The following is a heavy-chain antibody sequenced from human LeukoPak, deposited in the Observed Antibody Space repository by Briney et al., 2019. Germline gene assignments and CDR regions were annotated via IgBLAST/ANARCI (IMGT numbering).Heavy chain of an antibody. J-gene: IGHJ4*02. D-gene: IGHD3-3*01. CDR2: IKPDGGEK. CDR3: ARIYAGGYYDD. V-gene: IGHV3-7*01. Sequence: GGSLRLSCVGSGFTFSFSDYWMTWVRQAPGKGLEWVANIKPDGGEKNYVDSVKGRFTISRDNAKNSLYLQMNSLSAEDTAVYYCARIYAGGYYDDWGQGTLVTVSS. CDR1: GFTFSFSDYW.